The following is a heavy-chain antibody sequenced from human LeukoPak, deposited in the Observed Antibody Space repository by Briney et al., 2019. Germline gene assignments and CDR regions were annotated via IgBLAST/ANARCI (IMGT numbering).Heavy chain of an antibody. J-gene: IGHJ4*02. CDR1: GGTFSSYA. CDR2: IIPIFGTA. Sequence: GASVKVSCKASGGTFSSYAISRVRQAPGQGLEWMGRIIPIFGTANYAQKFQGRVTITTDESTSTAYMELSSLRSEDTAVYYCARRRFSAYYFDYWGQGTLVTVSS. V-gene: IGHV1-69*05. CDR3: ARRRFSAYYFDY.